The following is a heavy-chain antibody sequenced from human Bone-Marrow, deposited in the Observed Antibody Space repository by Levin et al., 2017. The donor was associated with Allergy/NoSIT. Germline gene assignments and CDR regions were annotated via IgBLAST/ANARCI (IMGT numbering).Heavy chain of an antibody. CDR1: GFNFEKFC. J-gene: IGHJ4*02. CDR3: ARDDFEAGPTPLGFDY. Sequence: GGSLRLSCTASGFNFEKFCMHWVRQAPGKGLEWVAAMIYNGNKKIYVDSVKGRFVISRDNSNNTGYLEMNNLRAEDTAVYFCARDDFEAGPTPLGFDYWGQGTLVTVSS. V-gene: IGHV3-33*05. CDR2: MIYNGNKK. D-gene: IGHD1-26*01.